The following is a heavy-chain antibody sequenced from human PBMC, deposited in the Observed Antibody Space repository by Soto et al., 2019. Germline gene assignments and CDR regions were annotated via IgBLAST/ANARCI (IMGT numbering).Heavy chain of an antibody. Sequence: PXETLSVTCTVSGGSISNYYWSWIRQPAGKGLEWIGLIYTNEDTKYNPSLKSRVGLSIDTSKNQFSLKLTSVTAADTAVYYCARDRIVFDGKDYRGGSSDVWGPGALVTVSS. V-gene: IGHV4-4*07. J-gene: IGHJ4*02. D-gene: IGHD5-12*01. CDR3: ARDRIVFDGKDYRGGSSDV. CDR2: IYTNEDT. CDR1: GGSISNYY.